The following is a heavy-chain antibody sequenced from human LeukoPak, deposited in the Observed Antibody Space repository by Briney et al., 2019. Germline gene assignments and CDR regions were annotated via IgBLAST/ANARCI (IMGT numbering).Heavy chain of an antibody. CDR3: ARGSYCSGGSCYDRAYYYYYMDV. CDR1: GYTFTGYY. CDR2: INPNSGGT. J-gene: IGHJ6*03. D-gene: IGHD2-15*01. V-gene: IGHV1-2*02. Sequence: ASVKVSCKASGYTFTGYYMHWVRQAPGQGLEWMGWINPNSGGTNYAQKFQGRVTMTRDTSISTAYMELSRLRSDDTAVYYCARGSYCSGGSCYDRAYYYYYMDVWGKGTTVTVSS.